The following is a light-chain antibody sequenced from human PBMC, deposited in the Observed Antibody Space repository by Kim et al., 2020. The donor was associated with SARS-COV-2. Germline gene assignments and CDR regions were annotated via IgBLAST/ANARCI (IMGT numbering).Light chain of an antibody. CDR2: WAS. Sequence: DIVMTQSPDSLAVSLGERATINCKSSQSLLYTSNNQNYMAWYQQKPGQPPILLIYWASTRHSGVPDRFSGSGSGTDFTLTISSLQAEDVAVYYCQQYYSSHITFGQGTRLEIK. J-gene: IGKJ5*01. V-gene: IGKV4-1*01. CDR3: QQYYSSHIT. CDR1: QSLLYTSNNQNY.